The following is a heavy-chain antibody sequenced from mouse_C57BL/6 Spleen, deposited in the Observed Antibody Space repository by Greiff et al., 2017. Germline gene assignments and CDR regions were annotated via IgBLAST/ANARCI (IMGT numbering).Heavy chain of an antibody. Sequence: VKLQQPGAELVKPGASVKSSCKASGYTFTSYWMHWVKQRPGQGLEWIGMIHPNSGSTNYNEKFKSKATLTVDKSSSTAYMQLSSLTSEDSAVYYCARGGSRYFDVWGTGTTVTVSS. J-gene: IGHJ1*03. CDR1: GYTFTSYW. CDR2: IHPNSGST. CDR3: ARGGSRYFDV. V-gene: IGHV1-64*01. D-gene: IGHD1-1*01.